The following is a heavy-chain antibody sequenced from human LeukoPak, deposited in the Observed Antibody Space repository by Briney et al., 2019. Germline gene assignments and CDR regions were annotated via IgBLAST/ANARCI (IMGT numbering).Heavy chain of an antibody. V-gene: IGHV3-7*01. CDR2: IKQDGSDK. D-gene: IGHD3-10*01. J-gene: IGHJ4*02. CDR3: AKEIWFGETYYFDY. Sequence: GGSLRLSCAASGFTFSNYAMSWVRQAPGKGLEWVANIKQDGSDKYYADSVKGRFTISRDNSKNTLYLQMNSLRAEDTAVYYCAKEIWFGETYYFDYWGQGTLVTVSS. CDR1: GFTFSNYA.